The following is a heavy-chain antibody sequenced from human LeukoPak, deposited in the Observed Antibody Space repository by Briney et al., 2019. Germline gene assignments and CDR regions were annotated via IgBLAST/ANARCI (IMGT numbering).Heavy chain of an antibody. Sequence: PGGSLRLPCAASGFTFSSYSMNWVRQAPGKWLEWVSYISSSSSTKYYADSVKGRFTISRDNSKNTLYLQMNSLRAEDTAVYYCANLQFTGRDGYKNGFWGQGTLVTVSS. CDR3: ANLQFTGRDGYKNGF. D-gene: IGHD5-24*01. V-gene: IGHV3-48*01. CDR1: GFTFSSYS. CDR2: ISSSSSTK. J-gene: IGHJ4*02.